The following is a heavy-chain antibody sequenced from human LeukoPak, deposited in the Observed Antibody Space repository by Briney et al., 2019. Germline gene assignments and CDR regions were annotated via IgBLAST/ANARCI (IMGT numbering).Heavy chain of an antibody. V-gene: IGHV3-23*01. CDR3: AKGRGIWFGDLPYDY. Sequence: GGSLRLSCAASGFTFSSYGMSWVRQAPGKGLEWVSAISGSGGSTYYADSVKGRFTISRDNSKNTLYLQMNSLRAEDTAVYYCAKGRGIWFGDLPYDYWGQGTLVTVSS. J-gene: IGHJ4*02. CDR1: GFTFSSYG. CDR2: ISGSGGST. D-gene: IGHD3-10*01.